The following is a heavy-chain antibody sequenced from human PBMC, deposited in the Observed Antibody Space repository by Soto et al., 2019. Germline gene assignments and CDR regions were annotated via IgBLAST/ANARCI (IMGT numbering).Heavy chain of an antibody. J-gene: IGHJ4*02. CDR1: GFAFSNCA. Sequence: GGSLRLSCAASGFAFSNCAMSWVRQAPGKGLELVSTNKTSGDTTFYADPVKGRFTTSRDDSKNTLYLQMNSLRAEDRATYYCTNDVTGDIGADFWGQGTQVTVSS. D-gene: IGHD2-21*02. CDR3: TNDVTGDIGADF. CDR2: NKTSGDTT. V-gene: IGHV3-23*05.